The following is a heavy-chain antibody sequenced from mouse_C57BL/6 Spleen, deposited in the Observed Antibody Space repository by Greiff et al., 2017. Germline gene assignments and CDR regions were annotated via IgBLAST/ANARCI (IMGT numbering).Heavy chain of an antibody. CDR1: GFNIKNTY. Sequence: VHVKQSVAELVRPGASVKLSCTASGFNIKNTYMHWVKQRPEQGLEWIGRIDPANGNTKYAPKFQGKATITADTSSNTAYLQLSSLTSEDTAIYYCARGRVTTGYYYAMDYWGQGTSVTVSS. CDR3: ARGRVTTGYYYAMDY. J-gene: IGHJ4*01. D-gene: IGHD2-2*01. V-gene: IGHV14-3*01. CDR2: IDPANGNT.